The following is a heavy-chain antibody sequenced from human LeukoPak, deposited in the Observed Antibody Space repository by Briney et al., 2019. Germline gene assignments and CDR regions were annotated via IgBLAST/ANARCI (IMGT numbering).Heavy chain of an antibody. J-gene: IGHJ4*02. CDR3: ARVTGLPVFGVVVIDD. D-gene: IGHD3-3*01. CDR1: GGSITSSGYY. V-gene: IGHV4-39*07. Sequence: SETLSLTCKVSGGSITSSGYYWGWIRQPPGKGLEWVGGAYYSGSTYYNPSLKSRLTISLDTSKDHFSLKVSSVTAADTAVYYCARVTGLPVFGVVVIDDWGQGTLVTVSS. CDR2: AYYSGST.